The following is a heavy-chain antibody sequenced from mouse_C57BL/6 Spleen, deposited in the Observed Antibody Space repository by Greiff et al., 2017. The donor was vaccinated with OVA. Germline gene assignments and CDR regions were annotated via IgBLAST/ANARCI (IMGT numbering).Heavy chain of an antibody. Sequence: VQLQQPGAELVKPGASVKLSCKASGYTFTSYWMHWVKQRPGRGLEWIGRIDPNSGGTKYNEKFKGKATLTVDKPSSTAYMQLSSLTSEDSAVYYCASRTTVVATGTGCWGKGTTLTVSS. CDR3: ASRTTVVATGTGC. V-gene: IGHV1-72*01. D-gene: IGHD1-1*01. CDR1: GYTFTSYW. J-gene: IGHJ2*01. CDR2: IDPNSGGT.